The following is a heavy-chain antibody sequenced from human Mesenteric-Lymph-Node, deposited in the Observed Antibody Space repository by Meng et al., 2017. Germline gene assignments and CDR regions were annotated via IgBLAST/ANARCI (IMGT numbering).Heavy chain of an antibody. Sequence: GESLKISCAASGLTFGSAWMTWVRQAPGKGLEWLGNINPHGSATNYVGSVKGRFTISRDNAKNSVYLQMNSLRADDTAVYYCTRDAGWGSLDYWGQGTLVTVSS. D-gene: IGHD7-27*01. V-gene: IGHV3-7*01. CDR3: TRDAGWGSLDY. CDR2: INPHGSAT. CDR1: GLTFGSAW. J-gene: IGHJ4*02.